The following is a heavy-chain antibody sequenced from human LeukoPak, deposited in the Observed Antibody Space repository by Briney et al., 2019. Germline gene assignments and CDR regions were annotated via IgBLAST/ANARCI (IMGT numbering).Heavy chain of an antibody. CDR1: GGSISSYY. CDR2: IYYNGNT. J-gene: IGHJ6*02. D-gene: IGHD1-26*01. V-gene: IGHV4-59*01. Sequence: PSETLSLTCTVSGGSISSYYWSWIRQPPGKGLEWIGYIYYNGNTNYSPSLKSRVTMSVDTSKNLFSLKVSSVTAADTAVYYCARGRSNYYGMDVWGQGTTVTVSS. CDR3: ARGRSNYYGMDV.